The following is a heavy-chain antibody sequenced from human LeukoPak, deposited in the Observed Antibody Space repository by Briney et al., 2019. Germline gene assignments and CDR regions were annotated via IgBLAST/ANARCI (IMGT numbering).Heavy chain of an antibody. CDR1: GFTFSSYA. CDR2: ISGSGGST. Sequence: GGTLRLSCAASGFTFSSYAMSWVRQAPGKGLEWVSAISGSGGSTYYADSVKGRFTISRDNSKNTLYLQMNSLRAEDTAVYYCAKDAYYYDSSGYYYYYYYMDVWGKGTTVTVSS. CDR3: AKDAYYYDSSGYYYYYYYMDV. D-gene: IGHD3-22*01. V-gene: IGHV3-23*01. J-gene: IGHJ6*03.